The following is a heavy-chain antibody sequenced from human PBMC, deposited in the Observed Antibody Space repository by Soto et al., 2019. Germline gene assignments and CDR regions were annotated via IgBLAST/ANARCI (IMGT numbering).Heavy chain of an antibody. CDR3: ATRGGSSSPSKGYFDL. CDR2: ISYDGSNK. D-gene: IGHD6-6*01. Sequence: QVQLVESGGGVVQPGRSLRLSCAASGFTFSSYAMHWVRQAPGKGLEWVAVISYDGSNKYYADSVKGRFTISRDNSKNTLFLQMNSLRAEDTAVYYCATRGGSSSPSKGYFDLWGRGTLVTVSS. J-gene: IGHJ2*01. CDR1: GFTFSSYA. V-gene: IGHV3-30-3*01.